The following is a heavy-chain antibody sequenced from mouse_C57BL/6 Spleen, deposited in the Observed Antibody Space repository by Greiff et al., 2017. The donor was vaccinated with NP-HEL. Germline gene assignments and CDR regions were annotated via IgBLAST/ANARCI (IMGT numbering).Heavy chain of an antibody. CDR2: ISSGSSTI. J-gene: IGHJ3*01. Sequence: EVMLVESGGGLVKPGGSLKLSCAASGFTFSDYGMHWVRQAPEKGLEWVAYISSGSSTIYYADTVKGRFTISRDNAKNTLFLQMTSLRSEDTAMYYCARLYDGYYLAWFAYWGQGTLVTVSA. CDR3: ARLYDGYYLAWFAY. V-gene: IGHV5-17*01. D-gene: IGHD2-3*01. CDR1: GFTFSDYG.